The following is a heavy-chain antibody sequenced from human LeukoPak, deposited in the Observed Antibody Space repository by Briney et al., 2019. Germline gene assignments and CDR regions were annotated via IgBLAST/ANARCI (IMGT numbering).Heavy chain of an antibody. CDR3: ARGYDSSGYYYDSGGDADY. Sequence: ASVKVSCKASGYTFTGYYMHWVRQAPGQGLEWMGWINPNSGGTNYAQQFQGRVTMTRDTSISTAYMELSRLRSDDTAVYYCARGYDSSGYYYDSGGDADYWGQGTLVTVSS. D-gene: IGHD3-22*01. CDR2: INPNSGGT. V-gene: IGHV1-2*02. CDR1: GYTFTGYY. J-gene: IGHJ4*02.